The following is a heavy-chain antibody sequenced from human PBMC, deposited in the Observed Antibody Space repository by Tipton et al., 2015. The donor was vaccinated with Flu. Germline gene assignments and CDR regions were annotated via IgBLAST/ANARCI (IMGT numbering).Heavy chain of an antibody. CDR2: AYYTGST. Sequence: TLSLTCNVSGGSIGKYYWTWIRQPPGKGLEWIGYAYYTGSTKYNPSLKSRVTISLGTPKNQISLKLSSVTAADTAVYYCARALYSSNWYGSVWLDPWGQGTQVTVST. V-gene: IGHV4-59*01. CDR3: ARALYSSNWYGSVWLDP. CDR1: GGSIGKYY. J-gene: IGHJ5*02. D-gene: IGHD6-13*01.